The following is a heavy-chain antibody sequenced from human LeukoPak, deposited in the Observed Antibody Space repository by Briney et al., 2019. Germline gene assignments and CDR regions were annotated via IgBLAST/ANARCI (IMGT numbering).Heavy chain of an antibody. CDR2: IYYSGST. CDR3: ARAEGVGATRIDY. CDR1: GGSISSYY. D-gene: IGHD1-26*01. Sequence: SEALSLTCTVSGGSISSYYWSWIRQPPGKGLEWIGYIYYSGSTNYNPSLKSRVTISVDTSKNQFSLKLSSVTAADTAVYYCARAEGVGATRIDYWGQGTLVTVSS. J-gene: IGHJ4*02. V-gene: IGHV4-59*01.